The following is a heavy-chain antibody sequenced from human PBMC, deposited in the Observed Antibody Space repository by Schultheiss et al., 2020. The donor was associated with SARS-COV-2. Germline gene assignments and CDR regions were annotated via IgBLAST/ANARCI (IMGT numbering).Heavy chain of an antibody. CDR1: GYSISSGYY. V-gene: IGHV4-38-2*01. CDR3: AAIAAADSGEYYFDY. D-gene: IGHD6-13*01. CDR2: FYHSGNT. Sequence: SQTLSLTCAVSGYSISSGYYWGWIRQPPGKGLEWIGEFYHSGNTNYNPSLKSRVTISVDTSKNQFSLKLSSVTAADTAVYYCAAIAAADSGEYYFDYWGQGTLVTVSS. J-gene: IGHJ4*02.